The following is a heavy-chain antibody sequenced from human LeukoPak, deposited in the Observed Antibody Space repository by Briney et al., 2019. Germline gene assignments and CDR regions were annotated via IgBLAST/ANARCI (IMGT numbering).Heavy chain of an antibody. D-gene: IGHD6-13*01. CDR1: GGSFSGYY. Sequence: NTSETLSLTCAVYGGSFSGYYWSWIRQSPGKGLEWIGEINHSGSTNYNPSLKSRVTISVDTSKNQFSLKLSSVTAADTAVYYCARRKPFRPAGTAYYYYYYMDVWGKGTTVTVSS. V-gene: IGHV4-34*01. CDR2: INHSGST. J-gene: IGHJ6*03. CDR3: ARRKPFRPAGTAYYYYYYMDV.